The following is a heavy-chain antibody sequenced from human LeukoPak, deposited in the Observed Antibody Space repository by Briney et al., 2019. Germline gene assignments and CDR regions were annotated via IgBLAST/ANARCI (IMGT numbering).Heavy chain of an antibody. CDR1: GFTYDDYT. D-gene: IGHD4-11*01. J-gene: IGHJ4*02. V-gene: IGHV3-49*04. CDR3: SRAPYSNYVNLDY. CDR2: IRSKAFGGTT. Sequence: GGSLRLSCTTSGFTYDDYTMSWVRQAPGKGLEWVGFIRSKAFGGTTEYAASVKGRFTISRDDSKGIAYLQMNSLKIEDTAMYYCSRAPYSNYVNLDYWGQGTLVTVSS.